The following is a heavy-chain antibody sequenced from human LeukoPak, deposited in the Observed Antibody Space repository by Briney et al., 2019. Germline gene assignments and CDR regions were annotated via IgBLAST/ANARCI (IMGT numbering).Heavy chain of an antibody. CDR3: AKPAYKSSWYGTPFDY. D-gene: IGHD6-13*01. CDR2: IHPDDSDI. V-gene: IGHV5-51*01. CDR1: GYSFTDYW. J-gene: IGHJ4*02. Sequence: GESLTISCKGSGYSFTDYWIGWVRQMPGKGLEWMGIIHPDDSDIRYSPSFEGQVIISADKSISTAYLQWSSLKASDTAVYYCAKPAYKSSWYGTPFDYWGQGTLVTVSS.